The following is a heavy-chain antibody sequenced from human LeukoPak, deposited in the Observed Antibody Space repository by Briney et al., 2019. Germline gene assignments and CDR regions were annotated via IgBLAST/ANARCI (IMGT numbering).Heavy chain of an antibody. CDR2: IYYSGST. CDR3: ARDPVIAPAPLSWFAP. CDR1: GGSISSYY. J-gene: IGHJ5*02. D-gene: IGHD6-13*01. Sequence: SETLSLTCTVSGGSISSYYWSWIRQPPGKGLEWIGYIYYSGSTNYNPSLKSRVTISVDTSKNQFSLKLSSVTAADTAVYYCARDPVIAPAPLSWFAPWGQEPLFT. V-gene: IGHV4-59*01.